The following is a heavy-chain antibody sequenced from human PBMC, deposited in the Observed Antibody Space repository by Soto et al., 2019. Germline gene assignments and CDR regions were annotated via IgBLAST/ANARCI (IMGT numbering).Heavy chain of an antibody. CDR1: GYTFTSYA. Sequence: GASVKVSCKASGYTFTSYAMHWVRQAPGQRLEWMGWSNAGNGNTKYSQEFQGRVTITRDTSASTAYMELSSLRSEDMAVYYCARGGRVYYDSSGYSEYYFDYWGQGTLVTSPQ. CDR2: SNAGNGNT. D-gene: IGHD3-22*01. V-gene: IGHV1-3*02. J-gene: IGHJ4*02. CDR3: ARGGRVYYDSSGYSEYYFDY.